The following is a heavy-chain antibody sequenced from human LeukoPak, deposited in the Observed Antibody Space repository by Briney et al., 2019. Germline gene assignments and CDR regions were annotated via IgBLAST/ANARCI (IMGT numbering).Heavy chain of an antibody. V-gene: IGHV4-4*07. CDR2: IYTSGTT. CDR1: GDPISSYH. J-gene: IGHJ1*01. Sequence: SETLSLTCTVSGDPISSYHWSWIRQPAGKGLEWIGRIYTSGTTNYNSSLKSRLTRSVDTSKNQFSLKLSSVTAADTAVYYCARLGSSGSAQYFQDWGQGTLVTVSS. D-gene: IGHD6-19*01. CDR3: ARLGSSGSAQYFQD.